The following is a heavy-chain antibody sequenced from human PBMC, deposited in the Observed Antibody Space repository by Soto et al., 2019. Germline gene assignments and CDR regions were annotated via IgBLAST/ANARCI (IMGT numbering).Heavy chain of an antibody. CDR2: ISASATGT. V-gene: IGHV3-23*04. J-gene: IGHJ4*02. CDR1: CFTFSNYA. CDR3: EKVPLRPYYLDY. D-gene: IGHD6-25*01. Sequence: EVQLVDSGGGLVQPGVSLRLSCAASCFTFSNYAMNWVRQAPGKGLDWVSAISASATGTDYADSVKGRFTISRDNSKNTLYLQMNSLRAEDTAVYYCEKVPLRPYYLDYWGQGTLVTVSS.